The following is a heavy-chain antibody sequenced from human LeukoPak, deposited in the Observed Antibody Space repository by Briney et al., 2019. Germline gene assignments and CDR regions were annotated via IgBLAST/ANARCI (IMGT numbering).Heavy chain of an antibody. CDR1: GGSFSGYY. Sequence: SETLSLTCAVYGGSFSGYYWGWIRQPPGKGLEWIGGIYYSGSTYYNPSLKSRVTISVDTSKNQFSLKLSSVTAADTAVYYCATYYYDSSGYYTSYYYYYYMDVWGKGTTVTASS. J-gene: IGHJ6*03. D-gene: IGHD3-22*01. V-gene: IGHV4-34*01. CDR2: IYYSGST. CDR3: ATYYYDSSGYYTSYYYYYYMDV.